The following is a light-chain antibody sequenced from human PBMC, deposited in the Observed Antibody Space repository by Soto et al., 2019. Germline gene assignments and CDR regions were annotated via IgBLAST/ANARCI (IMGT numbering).Light chain of an antibody. Sequence: DIQMTQSPSSLSASVGDRITITCRASQGISNSLAWYQQKPGKVPKLLIYAASTLQSGVPSRFRGSGSGTDFTLTISSLQPEDVATYYCQKYNSALGTFGGGTKVEIK. CDR3: QKYNSALGT. CDR1: QGISNS. V-gene: IGKV1-27*01. CDR2: AAS. J-gene: IGKJ4*01.